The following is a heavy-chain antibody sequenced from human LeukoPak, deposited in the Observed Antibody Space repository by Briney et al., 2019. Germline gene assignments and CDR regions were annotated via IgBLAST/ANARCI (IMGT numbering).Heavy chain of an antibody. Sequence: SETLSLTCTVSGGSISSSSYYWGWIRQPPGKGLEWIGSIYYSGSTYYNPSLKSRVTISVDTSKNQFSLKLSSVTAADTAVYYCARYGGGTFILRYFGFDYWGQGTLVTVSS. J-gene: IGHJ4*02. D-gene: IGHD3-9*01. CDR1: GGSISSSSYY. V-gene: IGHV4-39*07. CDR3: ARYGGGTFILRYFGFDY. CDR2: IYYSGST.